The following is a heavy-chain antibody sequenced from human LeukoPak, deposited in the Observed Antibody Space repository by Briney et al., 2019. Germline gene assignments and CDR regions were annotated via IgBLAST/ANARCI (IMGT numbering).Heavy chain of an antibody. J-gene: IGHJ4*02. Sequence: SETLSLTCAVYGGSFSGYYWSWIRQPPGKGLEWIGEINHSGSTNYNPSLKSRVTISVDTSKNQFSLKLSSVTAADTAVYYSARADDSSGYRDRYYFDYWGQGTLVTVSS. CDR1: GGSFSGYY. D-gene: IGHD3-22*01. CDR2: INHSGST. V-gene: IGHV4-34*01. CDR3: ARADDSSGYRDRYYFDY.